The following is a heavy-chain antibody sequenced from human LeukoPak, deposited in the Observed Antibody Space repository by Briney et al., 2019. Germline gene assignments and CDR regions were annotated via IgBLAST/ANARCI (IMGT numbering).Heavy chain of an antibody. V-gene: IGHV4-59*01. D-gene: IGHD5-18*01. CDR3: ARGLSYGGPFDY. CDR1: GGSISSYY. CDR2: IYYSGST. Sequence: SETLSLTCTVSGGSISSYYWSWIRQPPGKGLEWTGYIYYSGSTNYNPSLKSRVTISVDTSKNQFSLKLSSVTAADTAVYYCARGLSYGGPFDYWGQGTLVTVSS. J-gene: IGHJ4*02.